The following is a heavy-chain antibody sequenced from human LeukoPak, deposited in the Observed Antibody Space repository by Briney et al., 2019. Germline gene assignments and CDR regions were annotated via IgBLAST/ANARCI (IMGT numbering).Heavy chain of an antibody. D-gene: IGHD3-3*01. CDR1: GFTFSTYG. CDR3: ARSGVADDAFDI. CDR2: ISGSGEST. Sequence: PGETLRLSCAASGFTFSTYGMSWVRQAPGKGLEWVSAISGSGESTYYADSVKGRFTISRDNAKNSLYLQMNSLRAEDTAVYYCARSGVADDAFDIWGQGTMVTVSS. J-gene: IGHJ3*02. V-gene: IGHV3-23*01.